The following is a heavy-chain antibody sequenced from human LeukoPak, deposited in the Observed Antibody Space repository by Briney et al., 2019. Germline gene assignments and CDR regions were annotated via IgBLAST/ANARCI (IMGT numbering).Heavy chain of an antibody. CDR1: GDSISSYY. CDR3: ARLTRLSTSPDRYYLDY. V-gene: IGHV4-4*09. CDR2: IYTSGGT. Sequence: SETLSLTCTVSGDSISSYYWSWIRQPPGKGLEWIGYIYTSGGTNHIPSLKGRVTISIDTPKNQFSLKLSSVTAADSAVYYCARLTRLSTSPDRYYLDYWGQGTLVTVSS. D-gene: IGHD6-6*01. J-gene: IGHJ4*02.